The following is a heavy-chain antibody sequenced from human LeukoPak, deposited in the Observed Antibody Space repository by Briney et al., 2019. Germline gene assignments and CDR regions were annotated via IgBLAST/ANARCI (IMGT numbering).Heavy chain of an antibody. CDR3: ASMDSSGWPYYYYYFMDV. V-gene: IGHV3-53*01. CDR1: GFTVSSNY. D-gene: IGHD6-19*01. J-gene: IGHJ6*03. CDR2: IYSGGST. Sequence: GGSLRLSCAASGFTVSSNYMSWVRQAPGKGLEWVSVIYSGGSTYYADSVKGRFTISRDNSKNTLYLQMHSLRAEDTAVYYCASMDSSGWPYYYYYFMDVWGKGTTVTVSS.